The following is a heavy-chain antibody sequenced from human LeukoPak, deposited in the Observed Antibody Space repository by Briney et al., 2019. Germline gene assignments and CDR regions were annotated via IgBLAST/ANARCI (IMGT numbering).Heavy chain of an antibody. D-gene: IGHD6-19*01. J-gene: IGHJ4*02. CDR2: IYYSGGT. Sequence: SETLSLTCTVSGGSISSSSYYWGWIRQPPGKGLEWIGSIYYSGGTYYNPSLKSRVTISVDTSKNQFSLKLSSVTAADTAVYYCARGFPYSSGWYYFDYWGQGTLVTVSS. CDR3: ARGFPYSSGWYYFDY. V-gene: IGHV4-39*07. CDR1: GGSISSSSYY.